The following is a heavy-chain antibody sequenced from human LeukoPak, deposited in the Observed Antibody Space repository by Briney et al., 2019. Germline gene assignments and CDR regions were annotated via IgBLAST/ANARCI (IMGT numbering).Heavy chain of an antibody. CDR1: GVTLSLYW. Sequence: PGGSLRLSCAASGVTLSLYWMTWVRQAPGKGLEWVANIKQDGSAKYYVDSVKGRFTISRDNAKNSLYLEMNSLRAEDAAVYYCARWDTGSFYGIGDWGQGTLVTVSS. CDR3: ARWDTGSFYGIGD. D-gene: IGHD1-26*01. CDR2: IKQDGSAK. V-gene: IGHV3-7*01. J-gene: IGHJ4*02.